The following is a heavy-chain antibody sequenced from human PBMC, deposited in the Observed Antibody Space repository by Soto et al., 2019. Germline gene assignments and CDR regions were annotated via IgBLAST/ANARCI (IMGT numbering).Heavy chain of an antibody. J-gene: IGHJ4*02. CDR1: GFAFSNFG. V-gene: IGHV3-33*01. CDR3: ARDPGQDEAMDY. Sequence: QVQVVESGGGVVQPGRSLRLSCAASGFAFSNFGMHWVRQVPGKGLEWVAVIWYSGKNKDYADYAKGRFTISRDNSKNILYLEMNSLRVEDTAVYYCARDPGQDEAMDYWGQGTLVTVSS. CDR2: IWYSGKNK.